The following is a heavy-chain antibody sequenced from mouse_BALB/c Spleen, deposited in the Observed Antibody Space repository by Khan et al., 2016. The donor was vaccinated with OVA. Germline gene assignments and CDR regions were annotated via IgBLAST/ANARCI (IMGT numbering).Heavy chain of an antibody. D-gene: IGHD4-1*01. CDR2: INSDGYYT. CDR3: ASHLTGSFAY. J-gene: IGHJ3*01. CDR1: GFTFSTYG. V-gene: IGHV5-6*01. Sequence: EVELVESGGDLVKPGGSLRLSCAVSGFTFSTYGMSWVRQFPDKRLEWVATINSDGYYTYYPDTVKGRFTISRNNAENTLYLQMSSLKSEDTAIYYCASHLTGSFAYWGQGTLVTVSA.